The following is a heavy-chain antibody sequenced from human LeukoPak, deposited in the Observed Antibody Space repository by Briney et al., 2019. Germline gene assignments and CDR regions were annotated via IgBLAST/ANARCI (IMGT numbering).Heavy chain of an antibody. CDR3: ASYYYDSSGYLTLDY. Sequence: ASVKVSCKASGYTFTSYYMHWVRQAPGQGLEWMGIINPSGGSTSYAQKFQGRVTMTRDMSTSTVYMELSSLRSEDTAVYYCASYYYDSSGYLTLDYWGQGTLVTVSS. J-gene: IGHJ4*02. CDR2: INPSGGST. V-gene: IGHV1-46*01. D-gene: IGHD3-22*01. CDR1: GYTFTSYY.